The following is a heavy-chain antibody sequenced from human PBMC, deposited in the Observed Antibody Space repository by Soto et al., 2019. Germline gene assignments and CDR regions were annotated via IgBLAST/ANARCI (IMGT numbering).Heavy chain of an antibody. V-gene: IGHV3-72*01. CDR2: SRNKANSYTT. J-gene: IGHJ4*02. CDR1: GFTFSDRY. Sequence: EVHLVESGGGLVQPGGSLRLSCAASGFTFSDRYMDWVRQAPGKGLEWVCRSRNKANSYTTEYAASVKGRFTISRDESKNSLYLQMDSLKTEDTAVYYCTRGTATGRDVDYWCQGTLVTVSS. CDR3: TRGTATGRDVDY. D-gene: IGHD2-21*02.